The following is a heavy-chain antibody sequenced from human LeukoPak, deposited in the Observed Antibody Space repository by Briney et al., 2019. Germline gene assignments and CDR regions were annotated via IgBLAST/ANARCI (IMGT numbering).Heavy chain of an antibody. J-gene: IGHJ6*03. Sequence: ASVTVSCKASNYTLINHGSSWVRQAPGQGLEWMGLISPYSGDTKYLQKLQGRVTLTTDTSTSTSYMELRSLRSDDTAVYFCARDVVSLTKSGPTILFSYYMDVWGKGTTVTVSS. CDR2: ISPYSGDT. V-gene: IGHV1-18*01. CDR1: NYTLINHG. CDR3: ARDVVSLTKSGPTILFSYYMDV. D-gene: IGHD2-8*02.